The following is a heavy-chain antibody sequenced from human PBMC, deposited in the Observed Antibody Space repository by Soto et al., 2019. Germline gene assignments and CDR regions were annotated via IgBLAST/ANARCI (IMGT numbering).Heavy chain of an antibody. CDR2: LSAYNDYT. V-gene: IGHV1-18*01. D-gene: IGHD3-10*01. J-gene: IGHJ6*02. CDR1: GYTFISYG. Sequence: QVQLVQSGAEVKKPGSSVKVSCKASGYTFISYGISWVRQAPGQGLEWMGWLSAYNDYTNYAQKLQGRVTMTTDTSRRIAYLELRSRRSDDTAVYYRAREGYYSGSGSYSPPRYYGMDVWGQGTTVTVSS. CDR3: AREGYYSGSGSYSPPRYYGMDV.